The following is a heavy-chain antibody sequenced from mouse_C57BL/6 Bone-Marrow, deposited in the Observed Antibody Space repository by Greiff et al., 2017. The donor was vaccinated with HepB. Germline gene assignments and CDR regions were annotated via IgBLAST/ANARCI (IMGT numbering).Heavy chain of an antibody. CDR1: GYAFTNYL. V-gene: IGHV1-54*01. Sequence: QVQLQQSGAELVRPGTSVKVSCKASGYAFTNYLIEWVKQRPGQGLEWIGVINPGSGGTNYNEKFKGKATLTADKSSSTAYMQLSSLTSEDSAVYFCAIYYYGSSSFWYFDVWGTGTTVTVSS. CDR2: INPGSGGT. CDR3: AIYYYGSSSFWYFDV. J-gene: IGHJ1*03. D-gene: IGHD1-1*01.